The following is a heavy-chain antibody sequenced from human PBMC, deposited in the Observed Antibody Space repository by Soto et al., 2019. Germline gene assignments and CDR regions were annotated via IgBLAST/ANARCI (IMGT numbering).Heavy chain of an antibody. Sequence: GGSLRLSCAASGFTFSSYGMHWVRQAPGKGLEWVAVISYDGSNKYYADSVKGRFTISRDNSKNTLYLQMNSLRAEDTAVYYCAKEGIASAGPDYWGQGTLVTVSS. V-gene: IGHV3-30*18. J-gene: IGHJ4*02. CDR2: ISYDGSNK. CDR1: GFTFSSYG. D-gene: IGHD6-13*01. CDR3: AKEGIASAGPDY.